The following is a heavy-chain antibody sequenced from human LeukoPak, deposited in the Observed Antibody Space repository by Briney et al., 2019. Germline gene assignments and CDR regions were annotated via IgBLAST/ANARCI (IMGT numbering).Heavy chain of an antibody. J-gene: IGHJ4*02. V-gene: IGHV4-30-4*08. CDR1: GGSISNYY. CDR2: IYYSGST. CDR3: AREAYVIQNCFDY. D-gene: IGHD2-21*01. Sequence: SETLSLTCTVSGGSISNYYWSWIRQPPGKGLEWIGYIYYSGSTYYNPSLQSRVTISVDTSRHQFSLKLSSVTAADTAVYYCAREAYVIQNCFDYWGQGTLVTVSS.